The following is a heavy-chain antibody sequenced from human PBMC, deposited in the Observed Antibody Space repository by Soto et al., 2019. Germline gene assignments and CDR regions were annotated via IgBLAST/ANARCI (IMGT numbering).Heavy chain of an antibody. J-gene: IGHJ6*02. D-gene: IGHD6-13*01. Sequence: PSETLSLTCAVYGGSCSGYYWSWLRQDPGKGLEWIGAINHSGHTNYNPSLKSRVTISVDTFKNQFSLKLSSVTAADTAVYYCASGYSSSWYPSNGMDVWGQGTTVTVSS. CDR1: GGSCSGYY. CDR3: ASGYSSSWYPSNGMDV. CDR2: INHSGHT. V-gene: IGHV4-34*01.